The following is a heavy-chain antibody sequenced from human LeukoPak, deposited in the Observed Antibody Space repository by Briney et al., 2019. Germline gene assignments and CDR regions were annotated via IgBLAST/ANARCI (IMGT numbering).Heavy chain of an antibody. J-gene: IGHJ4*02. CDR3: AREVVGRESPYFDY. CDR1: GGSISSSSYY. Sequence: SETLSLTCTVSGGSISSSSYYWSWIRQPPGKGLEWIGYIYYSGSTNYNPSLKSRVTISVDTSKNQFSLKLSSVTAADTAVYYCAREVVGRESPYFDYWGQGTLVTVSS. V-gene: IGHV4-61*01. CDR2: IYYSGST. D-gene: IGHD2-15*01.